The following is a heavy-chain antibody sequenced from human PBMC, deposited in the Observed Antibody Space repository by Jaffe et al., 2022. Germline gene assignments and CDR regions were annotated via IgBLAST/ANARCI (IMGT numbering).Heavy chain of an antibody. CDR3: ARDYQKPAAGRSNYYYYYYYMDV. V-gene: IGHV3-48*03. J-gene: IGHJ6*03. D-gene: IGHD6-13*01. Sequence: EVQLVESGGGLVQPGGSLRLSCAASGFTFSSYEMNWVRQAPGKGLEWVSYISSSGSTIYYADSVKGRFTISRDNAKNSLYLQMNSLRAEDTAVYYCARDYQKPAAGRSNYYYYYYYMDVWGKGTTVTVSS. CDR2: ISSSGSTI. CDR1: GFTFSSYE.